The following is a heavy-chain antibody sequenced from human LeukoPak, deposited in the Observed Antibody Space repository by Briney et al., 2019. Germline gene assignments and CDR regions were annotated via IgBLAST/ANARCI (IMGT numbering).Heavy chain of an antibody. D-gene: IGHD4-23*01. J-gene: IGHJ6*03. CDR3: ARARGVGGYYYYYYMDV. CDR1: GGSISSYY. CDR2: IYYSGST. V-gene: IGHV4-59*01. Sequence: PSETLSLTCTVFGGSISSYYWSWIRQPPGKGLEWIGYIYYSGSTNYNPSLKSRVTISVDTSKNQFSLKLSSVTAADTAVYYCARARGVGGYYYYYYMDVWGKGTTVTVSS.